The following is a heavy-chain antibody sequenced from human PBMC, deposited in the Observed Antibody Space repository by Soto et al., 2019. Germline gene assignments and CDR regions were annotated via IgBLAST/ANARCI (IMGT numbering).Heavy chain of an antibody. D-gene: IGHD2-15*01. V-gene: IGHV4-4*02. CDR1: GDSLTNNHW. CDR2: IWHTGRP. J-gene: IGHJ4*02. Sequence: QLQLRESGPGLVQPSGTLSLTCDVSGDSLTNNHWWSWVRQAPGKGLEWIGEIWHTGRPNYNPSLKSRVAISIDKSKNKFSLKLSSVTAADTAVYYCVRDSRTGCSSINCYMHWGQGTLVTVSS. CDR3: VRDSRTGCSSINCYMH.